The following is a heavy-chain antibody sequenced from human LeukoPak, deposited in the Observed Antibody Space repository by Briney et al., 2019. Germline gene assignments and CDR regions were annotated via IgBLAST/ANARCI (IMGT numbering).Heavy chain of an antibody. D-gene: IGHD6-13*01. CDR3: AKGYSSVWYYFDS. V-gene: IGHV3-23*01. CDR1: GFTVSSYA. Sequence: GGSLRLSCGASGFTVSSYAMTWVRQAPGKGLEWVSAISSAGSANYADSVKGRFTISRANSKSTLDLQMNSLRAEDTAVYSCAKGYSSVWYYFDSWGQGTLVTVSS. J-gene: IGHJ4*02. CDR2: ISSAGSA.